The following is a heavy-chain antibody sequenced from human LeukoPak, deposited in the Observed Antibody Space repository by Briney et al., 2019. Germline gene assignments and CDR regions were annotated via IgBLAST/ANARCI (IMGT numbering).Heavy chain of an antibody. V-gene: IGHV1-18*01. Sequence: ASVKVSCKASGYTFTSYGISWVRQAPGQGLEWMGWISAYNGNTNYAQKLQGRVTMATDTSTSTAYMGLRSLRSDDTAVYYCARVDLGYSSSNWYFDLWGRGTLVTVSS. CDR1: GYTFTSYG. D-gene: IGHD6-6*01. CDR2: ISAYNGNT. CDR3: ARVDLGYSSSNWYFDL. J-gene: IGHJ2*01.